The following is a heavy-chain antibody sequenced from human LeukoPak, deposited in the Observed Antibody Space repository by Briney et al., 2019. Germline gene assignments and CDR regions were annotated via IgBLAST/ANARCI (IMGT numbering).Heavy chain of an antibody. V-gene: IGHV1-2*02. Sequence: ASVKVSCKASGFTFTGYYIHCLRQAPGQGLEWMGWIDPTNGGTNYAQKFQGRVTMTRDTSITTAYMELTRLTSDDTAVYYCARDSPYSGYDWDYWGQGTLVTVSS. J-gene: IGHJ4*02. CDR1: GFTFTGYY. CDR3: ARDSPYSGYDWDY. D-gene: IGHD5-12*01. CDR2: IDPTNGGT.